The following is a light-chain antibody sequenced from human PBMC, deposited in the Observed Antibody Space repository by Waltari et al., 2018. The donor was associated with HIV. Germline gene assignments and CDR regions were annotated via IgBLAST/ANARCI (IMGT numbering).Light chain of an antibody. Sequence: QSVLTQPPSVSGAPGQRVTISCTGSTSNIGADYDVHWYKQIPGTAPKRLISGNKNLPSGVPDLFSTAKSGTSASLTITGLQAEDEADYFCQSYDITLSAAVVFGVGTKLTVL. CDR2: GNK. J-gene: IGLJ2*01. CDR1: TSNIGADYD. V-gene: IGLV1-40*01. CDR3: QSYDITLSAAVV.